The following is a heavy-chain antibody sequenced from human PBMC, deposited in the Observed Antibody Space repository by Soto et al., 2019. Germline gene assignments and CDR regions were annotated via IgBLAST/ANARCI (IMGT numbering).Heavy chain of an antibody. Sequence: SETLSLTCTVSGTSISSYYWSWIRQPPGKGLEWIANIHYSGTTNYNPSIASRVTLSVDTSKNQVSLKMTSVTAADRAMYFCARYNSYAIDYWGRGTLVTVYS. CDR2: IHYSGTT. CDR1: GTSISSYY. CDR3: ARYNSYAIDY. J-gene: IGHJ4*02. V-gene: IGHV4-59*01. D-gene: IGHD2-8*01.